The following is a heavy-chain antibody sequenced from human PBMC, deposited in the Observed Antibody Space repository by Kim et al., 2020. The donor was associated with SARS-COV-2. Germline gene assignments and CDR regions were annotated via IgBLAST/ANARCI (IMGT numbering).Heavy chain of an antibody. J-gene: IGHJ4*02. V-gene: IGHV4-61*02. Sequence: SETLSLTCTVSGGSISSGSYYWSWIRQPAGKGLEWIGRIYTSGSTNYNPSLKSRVTISVDTSKNQFSLKLSSVTAADTAVYYCAREPRVRTMVRGAPTYYFDYWGQGTLVTVSS. D-gene: IGHD3-10*01. CDR2: IYTSGST. CDR1: GGSISSGSYY. CDR3: AREPRVRTMVRGAPTYYFDY.